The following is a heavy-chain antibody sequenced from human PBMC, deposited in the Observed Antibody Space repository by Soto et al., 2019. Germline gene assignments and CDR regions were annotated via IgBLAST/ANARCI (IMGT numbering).Heavy chain of an antibody. V-gene: IGHV4-34*01. D-gene: IGHD3-10*01. CDR1: GGSFSGYY. J-gene: IGHJ4*02. CDR2: INHSGST. Sequence: SETLSLTCAVYGGSFSGYYWSWIRQPPGKGLEWIGEINHSGSTNYNPSLKSRVTISVDTSKNQFSLKLSSVTAADTAVYYCARAYSLWSTFGYYFDYWGQGTLVTVSS. CDR3: ARAYSLWSTFGYYFDY.